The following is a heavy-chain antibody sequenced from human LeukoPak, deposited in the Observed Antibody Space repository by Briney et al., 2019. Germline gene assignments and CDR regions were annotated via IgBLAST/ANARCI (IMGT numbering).Heavy chain of an antibody. CDR1: GFTFDDYA. CDR3: ARDPPYV. V-gene: IGHV3-9*01. Sequence: GGSLRLSCAASGFTFDDYAMHWVRQAPGKGLEWVSGISWNSGSIGYADSVKGRFTISRDNAKNSLYLQMNSLRAEDTALYYCARDPPYVWGQGTMVTVSS. J-gene: IGHJ3*01. CDR2: ISWNSGSI.